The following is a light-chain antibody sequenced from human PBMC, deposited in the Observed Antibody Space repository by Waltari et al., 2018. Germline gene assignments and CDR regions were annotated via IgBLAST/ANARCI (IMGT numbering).Light chain of an antibody. Sequence: EIVLTQSPATLSLSPGERATLSFRASQSVSSFVAWFQQKPGQAPRLLIFDASKRATDIPARFSATGSGTDFTLTISSLEPEDFAVYYCQQRSNWPSLSFGGGTKVEIK. CDR3: QQRSNWPSLS. CDR1: QSVSSF. V-gene: IGKV3-11*01. J-gene: IGKJ4*01. CDR2: DAS.